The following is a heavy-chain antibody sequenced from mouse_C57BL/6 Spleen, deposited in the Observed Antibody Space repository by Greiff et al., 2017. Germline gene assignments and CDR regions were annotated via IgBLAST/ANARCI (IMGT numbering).Heavy chain of an antibody. V-gene: IGHV1-52*01. D-gene: IGHD1-1*01. CDR3: ARSICCYGRSPFAY. CDR1: GYTFTSYW. CDR2: IDPADSDT. J-gene: IGHJ3*01. Sequence: VQLQQPGAELVRPGSSVKLSCKASGYTFTSYWMHWVKQRPIQGLEWIGNIDPADSDTHYNPKFQGKATMTVDTSSSTAYMQLSSLTSEDSAVYYCARSICCYGRSPFAYWGQGTMLTVSA.